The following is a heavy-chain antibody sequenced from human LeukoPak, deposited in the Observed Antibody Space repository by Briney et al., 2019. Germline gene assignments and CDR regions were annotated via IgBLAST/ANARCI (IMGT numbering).Heavy chain of an antibody. CDR2: IIPIFDTA. CDR3: ARGGIAAAASFDY. V-gene: IGHV1-69*06. CDR1: GGTFSNYA. J-gene: IGHJ4*02. D-gene: IGHD6-13*01. Sequence: SVKVSCKASGGTFSNYAISWVRQAPGQGLEWMGGIIPIFDTANYAQKFQGRVTIAADKSTSTAYMELSSLRSEDTAVYYCARGGIAAAASFDYWGQGTLVTVSS.